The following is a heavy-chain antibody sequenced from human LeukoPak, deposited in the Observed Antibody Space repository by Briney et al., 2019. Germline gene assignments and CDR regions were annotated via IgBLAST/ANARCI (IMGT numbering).Heavy chain of an antibody. V-gene: IGHV3-11*01. D-gene: IGHD3-22*01. Sequence: GGSLRLSCAASGFTFSDYYMSWFRQAPGKGLEWLSYINGNNGTIYYADSVRGRFTISRDNAKNSVYLQMNRLRGEDTAVYYCVRAYSRGYSDDFDYWGQGTLVTVSS. J-gene: IGHJ4*02. CDR2: INGNNGTI. CDR3: VRAYSRGYSDDFDY. CDR1: GFTFSDYY.